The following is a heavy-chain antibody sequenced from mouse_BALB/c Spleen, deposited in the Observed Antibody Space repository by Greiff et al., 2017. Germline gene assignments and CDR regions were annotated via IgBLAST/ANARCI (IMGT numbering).Heavy chain of an antibody. D-gene: IGHD2-2*01. Sequence: QVQLQQPGAELVKPGASVKLSCKASGYTFTSYWMHWVKQWPGQGLEWIGEINPSNGRTNYNEKFKSKATLTVDKSSSTAYMQLSSLTSEDSAVYYCAREEEWLRRGFAYWGQGTLVTVSA. CDR1: GYTFTSYW. CDR3: AREEEWLRRGFAY. V-gene: IGHV1S81*02. CDR2: INPSNGRT. J-gene: IGHJ3*01.